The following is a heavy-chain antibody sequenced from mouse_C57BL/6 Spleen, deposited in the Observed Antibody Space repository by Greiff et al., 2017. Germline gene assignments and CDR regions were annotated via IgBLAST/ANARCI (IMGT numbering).Heavy chain of an antibody. J-gene: IGHJ4*01. V-gene: IGHV1-82*01. CDR2: IYPGDGDT. D-gene: IGHD2-4*01. Sequence: QLQQSGPELVKPGASVKISCKASGYAFSSSWMNWVKQRPGKGLEWIGRIYPGDGDTNYNGKFKGKATLTADKSSSTAYMQLSSLTSEDSAVYFCARIYDYDGDYYAMDYWGQGTSVTVSS. CDR3: ARIYDYDGDYYAMDY. CDR1: GYAFSSSW.